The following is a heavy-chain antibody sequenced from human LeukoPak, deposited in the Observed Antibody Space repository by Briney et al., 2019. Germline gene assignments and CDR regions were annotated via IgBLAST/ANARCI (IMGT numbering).Heavy chain of an antibody. Sequence: GGSLRLSCVTSGFTFSRYSMRWVRQAPGKGLEWVSSIYFTGNYISYADSVKGRFTIPRDNAQNSVYLQMSSLRGEDTAVYYCARDVGGSLDDWGQGTLVTVSS. J-gene: IGHJ4*02. CDR3: ARDVGGSLDD. D-gene: IGHD1-26*01. CDR2: IYFTGNYI. V-gene: IGHV3-21*01. CDR1: GFTFSRYS.